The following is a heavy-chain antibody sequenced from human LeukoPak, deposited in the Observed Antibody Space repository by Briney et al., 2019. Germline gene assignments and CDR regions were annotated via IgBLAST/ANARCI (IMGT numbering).Heavy chain of an antibody. V-gene: IGHV4-59*12. CDR2: IYYSGST. CDR3: ARDAGHQLSRRNYYAMDV. CDR1: GGSISSYY. D-gene: IGHD2-2*01. Sequence: PSETLSLTCTVSGGSISSYYWSWIRQPPGKGLEWIGYIYYSGSTNYNPSLKSRVTISVETSKNQFSLKVNSVTAADTAVYYCARDAGHQLSRRNYYAMDVWGQGTTVTVSS. J-gene: IGHJ6*02.